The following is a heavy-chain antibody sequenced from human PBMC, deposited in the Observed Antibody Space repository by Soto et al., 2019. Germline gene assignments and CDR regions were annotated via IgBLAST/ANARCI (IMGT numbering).Heavy chain of an antibody. CDR3: ARHVYSGYDFEAFDP. V-gene: IGHV4-39*01. Sequence: SETLSLTCTVSGGSISSSIYYWGWIRQPPGKGLEWIGSIYYSGSTYYNPSLKSRVTISVDTSKNQSSLKLSSVTAADTSVYYCARHVYSGYDFEAFDPWGQGTLVTVSS. CDR1: GGSISSSIYY. CDR2: IYYSGST. D-gene: IGHD5-12*01. J-gene: IGHJ5*02.